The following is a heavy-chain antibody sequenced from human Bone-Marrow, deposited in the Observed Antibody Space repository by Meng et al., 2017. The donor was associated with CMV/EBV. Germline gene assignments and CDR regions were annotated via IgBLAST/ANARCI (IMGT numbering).Heavy chain of an antibody. V-gene: IGHV4-59*01. J-gene: IGHJ4*02. Sequence: SETLSLTCTVSGGSISSYYWSWIRQPPGKGLEWIGYIYYSGSTNYNTSLKSRVTISVDTSKNQFSLKLSSVTAADTAVYYCARWRSGWYGGLDYWGQGTLVTVSS. D-gene: IGHD6-19*01. CDR1: GGSISSYY. CDR2: IYYSGST. CDR3: ARWRSGWYGGLDY.